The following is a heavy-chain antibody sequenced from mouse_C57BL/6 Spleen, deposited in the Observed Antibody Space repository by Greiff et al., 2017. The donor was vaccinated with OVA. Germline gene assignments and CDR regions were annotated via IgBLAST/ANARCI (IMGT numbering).Heavy chain of an antibody. CDR1: GYTFTDYY. CDR3: ARRFTTVVATNAMDY. V-gene: IGHV1-76*01. J-gene: IGHJ4*01. Sequence: VQLQQSGAELVRPGASVKLSCKASGYTFTDYYINWVKQRPGQGLEWIARIYPGSGNTYYNEKFKGKATLTAEKSSSTAYMQLSSLTSEDSAVYFCARRFTTVVATNAMDYWGQGTSVTVSS. D-gene: IGHD1-1*01. CDR2: IYPGSGNT.